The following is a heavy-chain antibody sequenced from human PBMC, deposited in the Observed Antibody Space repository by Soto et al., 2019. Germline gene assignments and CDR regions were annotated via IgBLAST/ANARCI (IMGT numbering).Heavy chain of an antibody. CDR2: IYYSGRT. Sequence: SETLSLTCTVSGGSISSDDYYWSWIRQPPGKGLEWIGHIYYSGRTYYNPSLKSRLTISVDTSKNQFSLKLSSVSAADTAVYFCAGDRSNTPDYFDYWGPGTLVTVSS. CDR1: GGSISSDDYY. V-gene: IGHV4-30-4*01. D-gene: IGHD2-15*01. CDR3: AGDRSNTPDYFDY. J-gene: IGHJ4*02.